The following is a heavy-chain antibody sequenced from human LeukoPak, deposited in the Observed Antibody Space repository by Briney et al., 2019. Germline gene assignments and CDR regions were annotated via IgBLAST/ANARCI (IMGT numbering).Heavy chain of an antibody. Sequence: GRSLRLSCAASGFTFSSYGMHWVRQAPGKGLEWVAVIWYDGSNKYYADSVKGRFTISRDNSKNTLYLQMNSLRAEDTAVYYCASSGGYGGNYFDYWGQGTLVTVSS. V-gene: IGHV3-33*01. CDR2: IWYDGSNK. D-gene: IGHD4-23*01. CDR3: ASSGGYGGNYFDY. J-gene: IGHJ4*02. CDR1: GFTFSSYG.